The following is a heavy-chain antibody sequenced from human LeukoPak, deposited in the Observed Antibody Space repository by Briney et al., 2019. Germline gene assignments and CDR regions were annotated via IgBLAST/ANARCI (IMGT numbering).Heavy chain of an antibody. V-gene: IGHV3-66*01. J-gene: IGHJ4*02. CDR3: ARGLYSSRWYFDY. CDR2: ISSGGST. Sequence: PGGSLRLSCAASRYTISSNYMSWVRQAPGKGLDWVSVISSGGSTYYSDSVKGRFTISRDNSKNTLYLQMNTLRAEDTAVYYCARGLYSSRWYFDYWGQGTLVTVSS. CDR1: RYTISSNY. D-gene: IGHD6-19*01.